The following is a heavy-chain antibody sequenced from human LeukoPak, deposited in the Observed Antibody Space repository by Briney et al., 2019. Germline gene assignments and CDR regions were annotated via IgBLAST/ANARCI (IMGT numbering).Heavy chain of an antibody. Sequence: PGGSLSLSCAASGFTFSDYYMSWIRQAPGKGLEWVSYISSSSSYTNYADSVKGRFTISRDNAKNSLYLQMNSLRAEDTAVYYCARDRYAYGSGSYFDYWGQGTLVTVSS. D-gene: IGHD3-10*01. CDR1: GFTFSDYY. J-gene: IGHJ4*02. V-gene: IGHV3-11*06. CDR3: ARDRYAYGSGSYFDY. CDR2: ISSSSSYT.